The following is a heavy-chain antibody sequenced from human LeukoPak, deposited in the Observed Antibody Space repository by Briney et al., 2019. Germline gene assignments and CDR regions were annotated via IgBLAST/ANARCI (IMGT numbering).Heavy chain of an antibody. J-gene: IGHJ4*02. CDR1: GFTFSSYW. CDR3: ARDQED. V-gene: IGHV3-66*01. Sequence: GGSLRLSCAASGFTFSSYWMNWVRQTPGKGLEWVSVIYSGGSTYYADSVKGRFTISRDNSKNTLYLQMNSLRAEDTAVYYCARDQEDWGQGTLVTVSS. CDR2: IYSGGST.